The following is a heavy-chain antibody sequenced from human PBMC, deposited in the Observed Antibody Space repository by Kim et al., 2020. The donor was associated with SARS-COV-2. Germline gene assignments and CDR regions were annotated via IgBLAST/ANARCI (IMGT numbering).Heavy chain of an antibody. CDR3: ATDSSGYLYAFDI. Sequence: YYNPSPKGRVTISVDTSKNQFSLKLSSVTAADTAVYYCATDSSGYLYAFDIWGQGTMVTVSS. D-gene: IGHD3-22*01. V-gene: IGHV4-30-2*05. J-gene: IGHJ3*02.